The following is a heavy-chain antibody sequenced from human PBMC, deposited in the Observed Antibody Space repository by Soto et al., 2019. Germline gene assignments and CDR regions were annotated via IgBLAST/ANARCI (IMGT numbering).Heavy chain of an antibody. CDR1: GASFGNSA. D-gene: IGHD3-3*01. J-gene: IGHJ4*02. CDR3: ATGVIWIGYFTVDS. Sequence: SVKVSCKASGASFGNSAINWVRQTPGQGLEWLGGFIPVYRTLNYAQKFQGRVTITADESTGTAYMTLSSLASDDTAVYYCATGVIWIGYFTVDSWGQGTRVTVSS. CDR2: FIPVYRTL. V-gene: IGHV1-69*13.